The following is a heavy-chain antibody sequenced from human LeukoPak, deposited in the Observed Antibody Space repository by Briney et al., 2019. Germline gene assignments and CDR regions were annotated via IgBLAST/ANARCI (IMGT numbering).Heavy chain of an antibody. D-gene: IGHD3-22*01. V-gene: IGHV4-39*07. Sequence: PSETLSLTCTVSGDFIRSSSYYWGWIRQPPGKGLEWIGEINHSGSTNYNPSLKSRVTISVDTSKNQFSLKLSSVTAADTAVYYCARSGDGVSPDSRTHNYWGQGTLVTVSS. CDR1: GDFIRSSSYY. CDR2: INHSGST. J-gene: IGHJ4*02. CDR3: ARSGDGVSPDSRTHNY.